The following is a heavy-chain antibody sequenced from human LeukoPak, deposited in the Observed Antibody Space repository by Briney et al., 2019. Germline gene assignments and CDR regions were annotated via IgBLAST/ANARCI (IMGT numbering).Heavy chain of an antibody. CDR1: GITLSNYG. V-gene: IGHV3-23*01. CDR2: ISGSGGST. J-gene: IGHJ4*02. CDR3: AKRGVVIRVILVGFHKEAYYFES. Sequence: GGSLRLSCAVSGITLSNYGMSWVRQAPGKGLEWVAGISGSGGSTNYADSVKGRFTISRDNPKNTLYLQMNSLRAEDTAFYFCAKRGVVIRVILVGFHKEAYYFESWGQGALVTVSS. D-gene: IGHD3/OR15-3a*01.